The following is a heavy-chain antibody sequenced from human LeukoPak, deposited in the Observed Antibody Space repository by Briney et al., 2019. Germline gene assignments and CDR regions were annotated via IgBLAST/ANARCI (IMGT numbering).Heavy chain of an antibody. V-gene: IGHV3-23*01. D-gene: IGHD4-23*01. Sequence: GGPLRLSCAASGFTFTNYAMNWVRQAPGKGLEWVSFINAGGGGTDYADSAKGRFTISRDNSKMYLQMDNLRAEDTAVYYCAKVGFGGQTNNWGQGTLVTVSS. CDR1: GFTFTNYA. J-gene: IGHJ4*02. CDR3: AKVGFGGQTNN. CDR2: INAGGGGT.